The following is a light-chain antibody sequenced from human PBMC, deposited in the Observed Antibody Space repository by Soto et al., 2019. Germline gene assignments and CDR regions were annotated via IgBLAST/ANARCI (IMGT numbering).Light chain of an antibody. CDR1: QSVSISS. J-gene: IGKJ4*01. CDR3: QQYGSSPLLS. Sequence: EIVLTQSPGTLSLSPGETDTLSCRASQSVSISSLAWYQQKPGQAPGLLIYGASNRATGIPDRYSGSGSGTDFTLTISRLEPEDFALYYCQQYGSSPLLSFGGGTKVEIK. CDR2: GAS. V-gene: IGKV3-20*01.